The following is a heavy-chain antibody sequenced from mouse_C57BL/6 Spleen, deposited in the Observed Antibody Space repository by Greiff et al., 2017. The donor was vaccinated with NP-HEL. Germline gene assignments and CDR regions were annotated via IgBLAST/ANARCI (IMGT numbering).Heavy chain of an antibody. CDR2: IDPSDSYT. V-gene: IGHV1-59*01. CDR1: GYTFTSYW. Sequence: QVQLQQPGAELVRPGTSVKLSCKASGYTFTSYWMHWVKQRPGQGLEWIGVIDPSDSYTNYNQKFKGKATLTVDTSSSTAYMQLSSLTSEDSAVYYCARGGSYYDLYYAMDYWGQGTSVTVSS. CDR3: ARGGSYYDLYYAMDY. J-gene: IGHJ4*01. D-gene: IGHD2-4*01.